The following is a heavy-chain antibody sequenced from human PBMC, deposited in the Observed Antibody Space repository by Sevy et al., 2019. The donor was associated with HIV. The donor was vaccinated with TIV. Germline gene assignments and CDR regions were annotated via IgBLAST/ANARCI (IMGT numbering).Heavy chain of an antibody. D-gene: IGHD2-8*01. J-gene: IGHJ4*02. CDR1: GFAFYESS. CDR2: LSFGCGKI. Sequence: GGSLRLSCAASGFAFYESSMSWIRQAPGKGLEWVATLSFGCGKITYADSVKGRFTISRDNSKNSFYLQMDNLRVEDTALYYCAREGCSRPHDYWGQGTRVTVSS. CDR3: AREGCSRPHDY. V-gene: IGHV3-23*01.